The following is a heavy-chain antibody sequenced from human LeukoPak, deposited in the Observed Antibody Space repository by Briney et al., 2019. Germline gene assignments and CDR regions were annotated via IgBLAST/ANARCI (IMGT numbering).Heavy chain of an antibody. CDR3: AKGPPKIIAAARTGY. V-gene: IGHV3-74*01. CDR1: GFTFSSYW. Sequence: PGGSLRLSCAASGFTFSSYWMHWVRQAPGKGLVWVSRINTDGSSTSYADSVKGRFTISRDNAKNTLYLQMNSLRAEDTAVYYRAKGPPKIIAAARTGYWGQGTLVTVSS. CDR2: INTDGSST. J-gene: IGHJ4*02. D-gene: IGHD6-13*01.